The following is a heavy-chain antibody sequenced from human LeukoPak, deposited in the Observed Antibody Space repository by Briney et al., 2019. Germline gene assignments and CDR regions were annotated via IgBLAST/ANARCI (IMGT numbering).Heavy chain of an antibody. V-gene: IGHV3-30*18. CDR3: AKEGEDSSGYYLDY. Sequence: GGSLRLSCAASGFTFSSYGMHWVRQAPGKGLEWVAVISYDGSNKYYADSVKGRFTISRDNSKNTLYLQMNSLRAEDTAVYYCAKEGEDSSGYYLDYWGQGTLVTVSS. CDR2: ISYDGSNK. CDR1: GFTFSSYG. J-gene: IGHJ4*02. D-gene: IGHD3-22*01.